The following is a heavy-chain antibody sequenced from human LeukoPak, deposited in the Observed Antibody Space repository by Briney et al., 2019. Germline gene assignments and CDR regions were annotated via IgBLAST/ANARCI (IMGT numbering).Heavy chain of an antibody. Sequence: GRSLRLSCAASGFTFSSYAMHWVRQAPGKGLEWVAVISYDGSNKYYADSVKGRFTISRDNSKNTLYLQMNSLRAEDTAVYYCAKDQENLGYCSSTSCYFPGADVWGQGTTVTVSS. J-gene: IGHJ6*02. CDR2: ISYDGSNK. CDR1: GFTFSSYA. CDR3: AKDQENLGYCSSTSCYFPGADV. V-gene: IGHV3-30-3*01. D-gene: IGHD2-2*01.